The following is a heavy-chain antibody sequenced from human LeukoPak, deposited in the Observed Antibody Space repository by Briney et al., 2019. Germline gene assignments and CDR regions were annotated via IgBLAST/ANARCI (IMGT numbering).Heavy chain of an antibody. D-gene: IGHD6-19*01. V-gene: IGHV5-51*01. CDR1: AYSFTSYW. CDR3: ARTDGYSSGWYLEYYFDY. Sequence: GESLKISCKGSAYSFTSYWIGWVRQMPGKGLEWMGIIYPGDSDTRYSPSFQGQVTISADKSISTDYLQWSSVNASDTAMYYCARTDGYSSGWYLEYYFDYWGQGTLVTVSS. CDR2: IYPGDSDT. J-gene: IGHJ4*02.